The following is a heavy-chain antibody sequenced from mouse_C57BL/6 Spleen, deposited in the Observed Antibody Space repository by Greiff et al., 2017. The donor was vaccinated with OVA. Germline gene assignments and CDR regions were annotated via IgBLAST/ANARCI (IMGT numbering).Heavy chain of an antibody. Sequence: EVQLQQSGPVLVKPGASVKLSCKASGYTFTDYYMNWVKQSHGKSLEWIGVINPYNGGTSYNQKFKGKATLSVDNASSTVYMELNSLTSEDAAVYYCASVSSSFFDYWGQGTTLTVSS. CDR1: GYTFTDYY. D-gene: IGHD1-1*01. CDR2: INPYNGGT. J-gene: IGHJ2*01. CDR3: ASVSSSFFDY. V-gene: IGHV1-19*01.